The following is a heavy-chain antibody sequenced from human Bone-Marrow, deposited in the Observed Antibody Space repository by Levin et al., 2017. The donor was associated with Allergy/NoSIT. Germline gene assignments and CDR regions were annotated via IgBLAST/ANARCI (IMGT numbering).Heavy chain of an antibody. D-gene: IGHD2-2*01. J-gene: IGHJ5*02. V-gene: IGHV7-4-1*02. CDR2: INPKTGTP. Sequence: PVASVKVSCKASGYTFTDYAMNWARQAPGQGLEWMGWINPKTGTPTYAQGFTGRFVFSLDTSVSTTYLQINGLKAEDTAVYYCARAGPSMRRPGDWFDPWGRGTLVSVSS. CDR3: ARAGPSMRRPGDWFDP. CDR1: GYTFTDYA.